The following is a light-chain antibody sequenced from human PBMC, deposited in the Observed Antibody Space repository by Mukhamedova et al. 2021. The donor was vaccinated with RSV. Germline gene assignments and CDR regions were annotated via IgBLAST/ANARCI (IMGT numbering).Light chain of an antibody. CDR3: QQTNAFPYT. V-gene: IGKV1-12*01. J-gene: IGKJ2*01. CDR2: GAS. Sequence: WYQRRVHGKAPQLVIYGASSLKSGVPSRFSGSGSGTDFTFTISSLQPEDLATYYCQQTNAFPYTFGQGTMLEIK.